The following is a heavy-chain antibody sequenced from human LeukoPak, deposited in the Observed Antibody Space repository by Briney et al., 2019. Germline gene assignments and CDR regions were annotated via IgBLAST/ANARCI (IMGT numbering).Heavy chain of an antibody. CDR2: INHNGSEK. Sequence: PGGSLRLSCAASGFTLSDYWMSWVRQAPGKGLEWVANINHNGSEKYCGDSVTCRFTISRDNAKNSLYLQMNNLRAEDSAVYYCVRWATSFDFWGQGTLVTVSS. D-gene: IGHD6-6*01. V-gene: IGHV3-7*01. CDR3: VRWATSFDF. CDR1: GFTLSDYW. J-gene: IGHJ4*02.